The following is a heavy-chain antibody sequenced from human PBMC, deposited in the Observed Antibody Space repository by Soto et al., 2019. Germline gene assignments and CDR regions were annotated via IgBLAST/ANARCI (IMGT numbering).Heavy chain of an antibody. CDR1: GSSISRGGYS. J-gene: IGHJ6*03. CDR3: ARGGYCSGDSCSTSYYYMHA. CDR2: IYYSGST. Sequence: SATLSLTCTVSGSSISRGGYSWRWTRHHPGKGLEWIGYIYYSGSTYYNPSLKSRVTISVDTSKNQFSLKLSSVTAADTAVYYCARGGYCSGDSCSTSYYYMHARRNANPVTV. V-gene: IGHV4-31*03. D-gene: IGHD2-15*01.